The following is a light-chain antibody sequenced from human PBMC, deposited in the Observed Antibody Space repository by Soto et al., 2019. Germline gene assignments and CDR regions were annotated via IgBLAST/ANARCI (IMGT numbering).Light chain of an antibody. V-gene: IGKV1-5*03. CDR3: QHYESFIPLT. J-gene: IGKJ4*01. CDR1: QNINSW. CDR2: KAS. Sequence: DIQMTQSPSTLSASVGDRVTITCRASQNINSWLAWYQQKPGKAPKLLIYKASNLESGVPSRFSGSGSGTGFTLTISSLQPDDFAIYHCQHYESFIPLTFGGGTKVEIK.